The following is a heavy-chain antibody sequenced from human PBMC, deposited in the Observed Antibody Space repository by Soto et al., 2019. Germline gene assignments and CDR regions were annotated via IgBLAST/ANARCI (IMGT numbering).Heavy chain of an antibody. V-gene: IGHV6-1*01. CDR1: GDSVSSKSAA. CDR2: TYYRSKWDK. Sequence: SPTLSLTCVVSGDSVSSKSAAWNWIRQSPARGLEWLGRTYYRSKWDKEYAASVKSRITINPDTCKNQVGLQLKSVSPEDPAVSYCVRTVGWLDPWGQGSLVTVSS. J-gene: IGHJ5*02. D-gene: IGHD1-26*01. CDR3: VRTVGWLDP.